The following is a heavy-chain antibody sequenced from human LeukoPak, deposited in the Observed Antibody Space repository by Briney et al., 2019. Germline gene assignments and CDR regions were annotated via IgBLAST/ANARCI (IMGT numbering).Heavy chain of an antibody. CDR3: AKDGGYSYGRQLDY. CDR1: GFTFSSYG. CDR2: IRYDGSNK. V-gene: IGHV3-30*02. Sequence: GGSLRLSCAASGFTFSSYGMHWVRQAPGKGLEWVAFIRYDGSNKYYADSVKGRFTISRDNSKNTLYLQMNSLRAEDTALYYCAKDGGYSYGRQLDYWGQGTLVTVSS. D-gene: IGHD5-18*01. J-gene: IGHJ4*02.